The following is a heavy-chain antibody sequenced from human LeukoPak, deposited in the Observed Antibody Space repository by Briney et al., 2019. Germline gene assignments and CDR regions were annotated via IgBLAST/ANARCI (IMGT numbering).Heavy chain of an antibody. V-gene: IGHV1-46*01. CDR3: ARDPIDPDGYCSGGSCTYYFDY. Sequence: ASVKVSCKASGYTFTSYYIHWVRQAPGEGLEWLGIINPSGGSTSYAQKFQGRVTITADKSTSTAYMELSSLRSEDTAVYYCARDPIDPDGYCSGGSCTYYFDYWGQGTLVTVSS. CDR1: GYTFTSYY. CDR2: INPSGGST. J-gene: IGHJ4*02. D-gene: IGHD2-15*01.